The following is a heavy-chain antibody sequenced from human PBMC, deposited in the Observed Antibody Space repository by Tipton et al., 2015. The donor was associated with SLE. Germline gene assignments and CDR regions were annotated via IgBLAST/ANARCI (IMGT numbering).Heavy chain of an antibody. Sequence: LRLSCTVPGGSISSGSYYWSWIRQPAGKGLEWIGRIYTSGSTNYNPSLKSRVTISVDTSKNQFSLKLSSVTAADTAVYYCARYRAAGYFDYWGQGTLVTVSS. J-gene: IGHJ4*02. D-gene: IGHD6-13*01. CDR3: ARYRAAGYFDY. CDR2: IYTSGST. V-gene: IGHV4-61*02. CDR1: GGSISSGSYY.